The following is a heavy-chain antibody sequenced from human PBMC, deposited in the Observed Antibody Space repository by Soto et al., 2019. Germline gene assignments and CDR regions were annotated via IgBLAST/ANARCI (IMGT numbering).Heavy chain of an antibody. J-gene: IGHJ4*02. V-gene: IGHV1-18*01. D-gene: IGHD6-19*01. Sequence: QVQLVQSGAEVKKPGASVKVSCKASGYTFTSYGISWVRQAPGQGLEWMGWISAYNGNTKSAQKLQGRVTMTTDTSTSAAYMEMRSLRYDDTAVYYCARDLAVGLVDYWGQGTLVTVSS. CDR2: ISAYNGNT. CDR1: GYTFTSYG. CDR3: ARDLAVGLVDY.